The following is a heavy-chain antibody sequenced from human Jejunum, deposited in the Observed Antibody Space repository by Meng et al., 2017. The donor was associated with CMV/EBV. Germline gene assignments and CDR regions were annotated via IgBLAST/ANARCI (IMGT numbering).Heavy chain of an antibody. CDR3: ARHLGHTGDKDY. CDR2: IYYSGRT. Sequence: VSGGSIRSTSYYWGWIRQPPGKGLEWIGSIYYSGRTYYNPSLKSRVTISQDTSKNQFSLRLSSVTAADTAVYYCARHLGHTGDKDYWGQGTLVTVSS. J-gene: IGHJ4*02. D-gene: IGHD7-27*01. CDR1: GGSIRSTSYY. V-gene: IGHV4-39*01.